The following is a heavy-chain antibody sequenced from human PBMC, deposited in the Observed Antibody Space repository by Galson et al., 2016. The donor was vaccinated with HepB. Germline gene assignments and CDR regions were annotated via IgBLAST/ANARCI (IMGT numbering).Heavy chain of an antibody. CDR2: TRNRARSYTT. CDR1: GFILSDYY. CDR3: ARTGLGHFDY. D-gene: IGHD5/OR15-5a*01. V-gene: IGHV3-72*01. Sequence: SLRLSCAASGFILSDYYMDWVRQAPGKGLEWVGRTRNRARSYTTDYGASVKGRFIISRDNSKSSVYLQMNGLKPEDTAVYYCARTGLGHFDYWCRGTLVTGYS. J-gene: IGHJ4*02.